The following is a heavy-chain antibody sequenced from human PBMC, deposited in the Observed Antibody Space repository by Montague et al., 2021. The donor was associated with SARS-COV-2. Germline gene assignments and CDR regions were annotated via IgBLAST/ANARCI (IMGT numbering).Heavy chain of an antibody. CDR2: LYRSGSV. Sequence: SETLSLTRIVSGGFISDSYYWAWIHHSPWKGLEWLGSLYRSGSVXSHPPLKSRVSISVDKSKNHFSLRLTSATAAETAVYYCVRGAEEAHFAMDVWGQGTTVTVSS. CDR1: GGFISDSYY. CDR3: VRGAEEAHFAMDV. V-gene: IGHV4-39*02. D-gene: IGHD3-10*01. J-gene: IGHJ6*02.